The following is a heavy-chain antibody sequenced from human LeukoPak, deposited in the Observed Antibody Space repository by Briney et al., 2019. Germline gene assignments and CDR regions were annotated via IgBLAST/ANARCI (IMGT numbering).Heavy chain of an antibody. J-gene: IGHJ4*02. CDR1: GYTFTSYD. Sequence: ASVKVSCKASGYTFTSYDINWVRQATGQGLEWMGWMNPNSGNTGYAQKFQGRVTITRNTSISTAYMELSSLRSEDTAVYYCARGADIRITMVRGVNDYWGQGTLVTVSS. CDR2: MNPNSGNT. V-gene: IGHV1-8*03. CDR3: ARGADIRITMVRGVNDY. D-gene: IGHD3-10*01.